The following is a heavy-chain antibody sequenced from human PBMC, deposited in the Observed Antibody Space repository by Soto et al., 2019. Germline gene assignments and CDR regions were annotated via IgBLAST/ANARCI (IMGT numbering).Heavy chain of an antibody. D-gene: IGHD2-2*01. J-gene: IGHJ4*02. CDR1: GFTFSNYG. V-gene: IGHV3-30*18. Sequence: QVQRVESGGGVVQPGRSLRLSCAASGFTFSNYGMHWVRQAPGKGPEWVTIMSYDGNNKFYADSVKGRFTISRDNSKNTLDLQMDSLRAEDTAVYYCAKDVYCGTTGCLRNIVHCWGQGTLVTAPS. CDR3: AKDVYCGTTGCLRNIVHC. CDR2: MSYDGNNK.